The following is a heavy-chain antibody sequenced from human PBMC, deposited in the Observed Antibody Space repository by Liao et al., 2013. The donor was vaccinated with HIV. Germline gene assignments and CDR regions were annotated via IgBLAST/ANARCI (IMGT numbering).Heavy chain of an antibody. Sequence: QVQLRESGPGLVKPSQTLSLTCTVSGGSIRSYYWSWIRQTPGKGLEWIGYISDSGSTNYNPSLKSRVTISIDTSRNQFSLNLNSVTTADTAVYYCARDLPPNYWGPGTLVSVSS. CDR1: GGSIRSYY. J-gene: IGHJ4*02. V-gene: IGHV4-59*01. CDR2: ISDSGST. CDR3: ARDLPPNY.